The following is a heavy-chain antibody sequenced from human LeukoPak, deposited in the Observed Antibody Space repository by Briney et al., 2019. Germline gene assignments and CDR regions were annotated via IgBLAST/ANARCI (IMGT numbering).Heavy chain of an antibody. CDR2: IDPSDSYT. CDR3: AREPIVVVVAATNWFDP. D-gene: IGHD2-15*01. Sequence: GESLKISCKGSGYSFTSYWISWVRQMPGKGLEWMGRIDPSDSYTNYSPSFQGHVTISADKSISTAYLQWSSLKASDTAMYYCAREPIVVVVAATNWFDPWGQGTLVTVSS. V-gene: IGHV5-10-1*01. J-gene: IGHJ5*02. CDR1: GYSFTSYW.